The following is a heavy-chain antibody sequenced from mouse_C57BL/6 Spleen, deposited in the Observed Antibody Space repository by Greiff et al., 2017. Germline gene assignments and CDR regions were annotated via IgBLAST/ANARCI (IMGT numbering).Heavy chain of an antibody. CDR3: AREGLTGYWYFDV. Sequence: EVQVVESGGGLVKPGGSLKLSCAASGFTLSSYAMSWVRQTPEKRLEWVATISDGGSYTYYPDNVKGRFTISRDNAKNNLYLQMSHLKSEDTAMYYCAREGLTGYWYFDVWGTGTTVTVSS. V-gene: IGHV5-4*01. CDR2: ISDGGSYT. J-gene: IGHJ1*03. CDR1: GFTLSSYA. D-gene: IGHD4-1*01.